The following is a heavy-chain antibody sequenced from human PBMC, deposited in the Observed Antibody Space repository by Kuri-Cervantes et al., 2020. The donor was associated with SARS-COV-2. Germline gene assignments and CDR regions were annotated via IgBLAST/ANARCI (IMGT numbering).Heavy chain of an antibody. Sequence: GESLKISCTASGFTFGDYAMSWFRQAPGKGLEWVGFIRSKAYGGTTEYAASVKGRFTISRDDSKSTAYLQMNSLKTEDTAVYYCTRDRKLWSPGPLLFDYWGQGTLVTVSS. D-gene: IGHD5-18*01. CDR1: GFTFGDYA. V-gene: IGHV3-49*03. CDR2: IRSKAYGGTT. J-gene: IGHJ4*02. CDR3: TRDRKLWSPGPLLFDY.